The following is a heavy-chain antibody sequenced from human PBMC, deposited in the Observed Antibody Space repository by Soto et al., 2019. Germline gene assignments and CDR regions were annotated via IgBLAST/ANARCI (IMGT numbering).Heavy chain of an antibody. J-gene: IGHJ4*02. D-gene: IGHD2-2*01. CDR1: GFTFSSYA. Sequence: GGSLRLSCAASGFTFSSYAMSWVRQAPGKGLEWVSVISGSVNTTYYADSVKGRFTISRDNSRNMLFLQMNSLRADDTAVYYCAKSASASCYAQADYWGQGSLVTVSS. CDR2: ISGSVNTT. CDR3: AKSASASCYAQADY. V-gene: IGHV3-23*01.